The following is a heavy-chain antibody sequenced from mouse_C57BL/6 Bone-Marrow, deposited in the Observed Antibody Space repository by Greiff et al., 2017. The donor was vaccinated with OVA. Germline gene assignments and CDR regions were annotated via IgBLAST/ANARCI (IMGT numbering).Heavy chain of an antibody. CDR3: AVIYYDYDGAWFAY. V-gene: IGHV1-81*01. J-gene: IGHJ3*01. D-gene: IGHD2-4*01. CDR2: IYPRSGNT. CDR1: GYTFTSYG. Sequence: VKLMESGAELARPGASVKLSCKASGYTFTSYGISWVKQRTGQGLEWIGEIYPRSGNTYYNEKFKGKATLTADKSSSTAYMELRSLTSEDSAVYFCAVIYYDYDGAWFAYWGQGTLVTVSA.